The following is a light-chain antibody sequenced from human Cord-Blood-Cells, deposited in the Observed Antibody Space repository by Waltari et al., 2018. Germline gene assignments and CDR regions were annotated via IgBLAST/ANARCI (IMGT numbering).Light chain of an antibody. V-gene: IGLV1-44*01. Sequence: QSVLTQPPSASGTPGPRVTISCSGSSTNIGSNTVNWYQQLPGTAPKLLIYSNNQRHSGDPDRFSGSKSGTSASLAISGLQSEDEADYYCAAWDDSLNVVFGGGTKLTVL. CDR2: SNN. CDR3: AAWDDSLNVV. J-gene: IGLJ2*01. CDR1: STNIGSNT.